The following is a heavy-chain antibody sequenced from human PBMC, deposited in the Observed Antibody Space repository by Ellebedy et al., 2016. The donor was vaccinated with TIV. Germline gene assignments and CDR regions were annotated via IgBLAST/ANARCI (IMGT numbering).Heavy chain of an antibody. V-gene: IGHV3-64D*06. Sequence: GGSLRLSCSASGFTFSTYALHWVRQAPGKGLEYVSAISGYRNTIYYADSVKGRFTISRDNSKNTLYLQMSSLRPEDTAVYYCVKDRGSVIRDFDYWGQGTLVTVSS. J-gene: IGHJ4*02. CDR1: GFTFSTYA. D-gene: IGHD3-10*01. CDR2: ISGYRNTI. CDR3: VKDRGSVIRDFDY.